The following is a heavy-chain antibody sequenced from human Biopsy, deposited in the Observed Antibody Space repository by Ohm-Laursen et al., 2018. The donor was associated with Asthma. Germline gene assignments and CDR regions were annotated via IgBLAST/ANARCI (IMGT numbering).Heavy chain of an antibody. J-gene: IGHJ4*02. CDR1: RFTYE. V-gene: IGHV3-30-3*01. CDR3: AREGVAGTHIED. D-gene: IGHD6-19*01. Sequence: SLRLSCTASRFTYEMRWVRQAPGKGLEWVAVISYDGSSIYYADSVKGRFTISRDNSKNTLSLQMNSLTAEDTAVYYCAREGVAGTHIEDWGQGTLVTVSS. CDR2: ISYDGSSI.